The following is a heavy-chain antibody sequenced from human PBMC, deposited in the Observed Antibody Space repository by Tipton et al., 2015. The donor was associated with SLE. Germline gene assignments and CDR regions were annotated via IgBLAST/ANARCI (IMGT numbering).Heavy chain of an antibody. Sequence: SLRLSCAASGFTFSSYWMHWVRQAPGKGLVWVLRINSDGSSTSYADSVKGRFTISRDNAKNTLYLQMNSLRAEDTAVYYCARESDVLRGYYYYMDVWGKGTTVTVSS. V-gene: IGHV3-74*01. D-gene: IGHD3-10*01. CDR1: GFTFSSYW. CDR2: INSDGSST. CDR3: ARESDVLRGYYYYMDV. J-gene: IGHJ6*03.